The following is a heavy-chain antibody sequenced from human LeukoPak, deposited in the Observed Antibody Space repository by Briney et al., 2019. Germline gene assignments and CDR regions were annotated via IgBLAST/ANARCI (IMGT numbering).Heavy chain of an antibody. CDR2: INHSGST. V-gene: IGHV4-34*01. J-gene: IGHJ5*02. CDR1: GGSFSGYY. Sequence: PSETLSLTCAVYGGSFSGYYWSWIRQPPGKGLEWIGEINHSGSTNYNPSLKSRLTISVDTSKNQFSLKLSSVTAADTAVYYCARGGSNIVVVPAAKRLWFDPWGQGTLVTVSS. D-gene: IGHD2-2*01. CDR3: ARGGSNIVVVPAAKRLWFDP.